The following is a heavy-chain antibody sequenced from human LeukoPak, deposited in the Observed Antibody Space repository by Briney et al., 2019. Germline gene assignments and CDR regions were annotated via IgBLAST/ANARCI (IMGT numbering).Heavy chain of an antibody. CDR1: GASIGTYF. D-gene: IGHD3-16*01. CDR3: ARDRFGWFDP. V-gene: IGHV4-4*07. CDR2: IYTSATT. Sequence: SETLSLTCTVSGASIGTYFWSWIREPAGKRLEWIGRIYTSATTNYNPSFKSRVTLSLDTSKKQLSLRLTSVTAADTAIYYCARDRFGWFDPWGQGTRVTVSP. J-gene: IGHJ5*02.